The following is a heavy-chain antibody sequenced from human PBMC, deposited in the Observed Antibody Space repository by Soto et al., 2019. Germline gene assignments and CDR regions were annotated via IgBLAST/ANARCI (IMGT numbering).Heavy chain of an antibody. CDR2: IIPIFGTA. V-gene: IGHV1-69*13. D-gene: IGHD3-3*01. CDR1: GGTFSSYA. J-gene: IGHJ6*02. Sequence: SVKVSCKASGGTFSSYAISWVRQAPGQGLEWMGGIIPIFGTANYAQKFQGRVTITADDSTSTAYMELSSLRSEDTAVYYCARGPSGTIFGVVIYSWHGMDVWGQGTTVTVSS. CDR3: ARGPSGTIFGVVIYSWHGMDV.